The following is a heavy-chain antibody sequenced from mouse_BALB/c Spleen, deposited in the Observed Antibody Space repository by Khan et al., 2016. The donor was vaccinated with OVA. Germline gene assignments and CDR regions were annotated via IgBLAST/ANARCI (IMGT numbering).Heavy chain of an antibody. V-gene: IGHV1S81*02. CDR2: INPNDGGT. CDR3: IRSGYGSFAY. J-gene: IGHJ3*01. Sequence: QVQPQQSGAELVKPGASVKLSCKASGYTFSSYYMYWVKQRPGQGLEWIGEINPNDGGTNFNDKFKSKATLTVDKSSSTAYIQLSSLTSEDSAVYCCIRSGYGSFAYWGQGTLVTVSA. D-gene: IGHD2-2*01. CDR1: GYTFSSYY.